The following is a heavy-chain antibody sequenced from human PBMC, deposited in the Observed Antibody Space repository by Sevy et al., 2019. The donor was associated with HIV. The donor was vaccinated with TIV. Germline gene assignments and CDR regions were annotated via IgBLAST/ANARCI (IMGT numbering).Heavy chain of an antibody. CDR1: GGTFSSYA. D-gene: IGHD1-26*01. J-gene: IGHJ6*02. Sequence: ASVKVSCKASGGTFSSYAISWVRQAPGQGLEWMGGIIPIFGTANYAQKFQGRVTITADESTSTAYMELSSLRCEETAVYYCARGRIVGATIYYYYGMDVWGQGTTVTVSS. CDR2: IIPIFGTA. CDR3: ARGRIVGATIYYYYGMDV. V-gene: IGHV1-69*13.